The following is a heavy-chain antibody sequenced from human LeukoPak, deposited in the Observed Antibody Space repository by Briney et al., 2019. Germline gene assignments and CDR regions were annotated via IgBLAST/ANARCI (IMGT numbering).Heavy chain of an antibody. V-gene: IGHV3-13*01. CDR2: IGIRGDT. CDR1: GFTFIDYD. CDR3: ARGGIQVSGIDEFDY. Sequence: GGSLRLSCAASGFTFIDYDMHWVRQVIGKGLEWVSAIGIRGDTHYSGSVKGRFTISRENAESSSYLQMNSLRAEDTAVYYCARGGIQVSGIDEFDYWGQGTLVTVSS. J-gene: IGHJ4*02. D-gene: IGHD6-19*01.